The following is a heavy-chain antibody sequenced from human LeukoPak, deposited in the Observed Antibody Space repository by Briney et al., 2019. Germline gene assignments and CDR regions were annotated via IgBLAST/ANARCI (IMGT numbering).Heavy chain of an antibody. J-gene: IGHJ6*04. D-gene: IGHD3-10*02. CDR1: GFMFNNYW. CDR2: INQDGSDK. V-gene: IGHV3-7*01. CDR3: AELSITMIGGV. Sequence: PGGSLRLSCAASGFMFNNYWMTWVRQAPGKGLEWVGNINQDGSDKYYGDSVKGRFTISRDNAKNSLYLQMNSLRAEDTAVYYCAELSITMIGGVWGKGTTVTISS.